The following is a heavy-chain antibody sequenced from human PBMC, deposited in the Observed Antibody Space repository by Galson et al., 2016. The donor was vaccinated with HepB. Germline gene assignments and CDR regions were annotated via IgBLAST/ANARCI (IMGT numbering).Heavy chain of an antibody. Sequence: SLRLSCAASGFSFSSYAMSWVRQAPGKGLHWVSGIGGSGNKTYSADSVKGRFTISRDNSKNTLYLQMNSLRAEDTAVYYCAKVTGAIPTRFDYRGQGTLVTVSS. V-gene: IGHV3-23*01. CDR1: GFSFSSYA. CDR2: IGGSGNKT. D-gene: IGHD1-1*01. CDR3: AKVTGAIPTRFDY. J-gene: IGHJ4*02.